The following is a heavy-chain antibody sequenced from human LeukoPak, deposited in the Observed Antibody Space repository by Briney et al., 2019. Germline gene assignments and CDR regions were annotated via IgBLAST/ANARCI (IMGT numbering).Heavy chain of an antibody. J-gene: IGHJ6*04. V-gene: IGHV4-31*03. CDR3: ARDRVYYGSGSYQPYYYGMDV. CDR2: IYYSGST. D-gene: IGHD3-10*01. Sequence: PSQTLSLTCTVSGGSISSGGYYWSWIRQHPGTGLEWIGYIYYSGSTYYNPSLKSRVTISVDTSKNQFSLKLSSVTAADTAVYYCARDRVYYGSGSYQPYYYGMDVWGKGTTVTVSS. CDR1: GGSISSGGYY.